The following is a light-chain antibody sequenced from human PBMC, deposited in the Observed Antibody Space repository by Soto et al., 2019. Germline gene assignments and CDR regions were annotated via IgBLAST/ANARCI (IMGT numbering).Light chain of an antibody. CDR2: GAS. J-gene: IGKJ1*01. Sequence: EIVLTQSPGTLSLSPGERATISCRASQTVASNYFAWYQQKPGQAPRLLLNGASSRATGVPDRFSGSGSGIDFTLTISRLETEDFAVYYCQQYTNSRWTFGQGTKVDI. CDR1: QTVASNY. V-gene: IGKV3-20*01. CDR3: QQYTNSRWT.